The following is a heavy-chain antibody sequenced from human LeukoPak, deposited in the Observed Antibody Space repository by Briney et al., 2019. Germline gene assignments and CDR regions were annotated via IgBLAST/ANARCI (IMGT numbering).Heavy chain of an antibody. CDR2: IKSKTDGGTT. V-gene: IGHV3-15*01. Sequence: GGSLRLSCAAYGFTFSNAWMSWVRQAPGKGLEWVGRIKSKTDGGTTDYAAPVKGRFTISRDDSKNTLYLQMNSLKTEDTAVYYCTTVSSSGVFDYYYYMDVWGKGTTVAVSS. CDR3: TTVSSSGVFDYYYYMDV. J-gene: IGHJ6*03. CDR1: GFTFSNAW. D-gene: IGHD6-6*01.